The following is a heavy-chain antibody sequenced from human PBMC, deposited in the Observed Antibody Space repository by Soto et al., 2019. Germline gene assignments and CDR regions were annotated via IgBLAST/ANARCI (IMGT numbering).Heavy chain of an antibody. CDR2: IYHSGST. D-gene: IGHD3-10*01. CDR3: ARVIRFGGKSMDV. CDR1: GGPISSGDYY. J-gene: IGHJ6*02. V-gene: IGHV4-31*03. Sequence: ASETLSLTCTVSGGPISSGDYYWSWIRQHPGKGLEWIAYIYHSGSTYYNPSLRSRVTISVDMSKNQFFLKLSSVTAADTAVYYCARVIRFGGKSMDVWGQGTTVTVSS.